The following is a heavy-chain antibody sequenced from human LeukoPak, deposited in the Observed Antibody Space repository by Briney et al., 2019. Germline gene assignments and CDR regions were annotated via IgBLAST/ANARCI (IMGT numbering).Heavy chain of an antibody. CDR1: GGSISSYY. V-gene: IGHV4-59*01. Sequence: PSETLSLTCTVSGGSISSYYWSWIRQPPGKGLEWIGYIYYSGSTNYNPSLKSRVTISVDSSKNQFSLKLSFVPAADTAVYYCARVYNSGYLKQPFDYWGQGTLVTVSS. CDR2: IYYSGST. D-gene: IGHD5-12*01. J-gene: IGHJ4*02. CDR3: ARVYNSGYLKQPFDY.